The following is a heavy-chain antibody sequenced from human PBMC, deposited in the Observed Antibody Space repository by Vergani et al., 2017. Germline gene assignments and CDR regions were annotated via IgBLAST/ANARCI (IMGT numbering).Heavy chain of an antibody. CDR1: GFTFDDYV. J-gene: IGHJ4*02. CDR3: AKDSAPFYDMLTGPFDY. CDR2: ISWNSGSI. V-gene: IGHV3-9*03. Sequence: EVQLVESGGGLVQPGRSLRLSCAASGFTFDDYVMHWVRQAPGKGLEWVSGISWNSGSIGYADSVKGRFTISSDNAKNSLYLQMNSLRAGDMALYYCAKDSAPFYDMLTGPFDYWGQGTLVTVSS. D-gene: IGHD3-9*01.